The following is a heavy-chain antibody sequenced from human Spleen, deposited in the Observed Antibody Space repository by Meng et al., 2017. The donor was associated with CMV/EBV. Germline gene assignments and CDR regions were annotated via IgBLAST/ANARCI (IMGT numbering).Heavy chain of an antibody. J-gene: IGHJ6*02. D-gene: IGHD2-2*01. CDR2: ISWNSASE. CDR1: GFRFDDYA. Sequence: GGSLRLSCAASGFRFDDYAMHWVRQVPGKGLEWVSGISWNSASENYADSVKGRFTISRDNARNSLYLQMSSLRPEDSALYYCVKDMDCSRTSCSNVYSYYAMDVWGQGTTVTVSS. CDR3: VKDMDCSRTSCSNVYSYYAMDV. V-gene: IGHV3-9*01.